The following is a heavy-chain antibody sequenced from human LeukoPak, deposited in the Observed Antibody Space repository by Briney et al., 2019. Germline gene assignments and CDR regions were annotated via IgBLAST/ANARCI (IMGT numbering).Heavy chain of an antibody. CDR2: IIVGSGTT. V-gene: IGHV1-58*01. D-gene: IGHD3-22*01. J-gene: IGHJ3*02. CDR3: ARVGGIDSSGDAFDI. CDR1: GFTFSTSA. Sequence: SVKVSCKASGFTFSTSAVQWVRQARGQRLEWIGWIIVGSGTTNYAQSLQGRLTITRDMSTSTAYMELSSLRSEDTAVYYCARVGGIDSSGDAFDIWGQGTMVTVSS.